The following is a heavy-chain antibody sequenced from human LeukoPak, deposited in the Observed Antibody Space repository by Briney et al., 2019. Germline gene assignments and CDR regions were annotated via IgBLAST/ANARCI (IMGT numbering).Heavy chain of an antibody. CDR3: ARTTSRPSNYYSMDV. V-gene: IGHV1-8*01. Sequence: ASVKVSCKASGYTFTNFDLNWVRQAPGQGLEWVGWINPNDGNADYAQRFQGRVTMTRDTAISTVYMELSSLTYEDSAVYYCARTTSRPSNYYSMDVWGKGTTVIVSS. CDR2: INPNDGNA. D-gene: IGHD1-1*01. CDR1: GYTFTNFD. J-gene: IGHJ6*03.